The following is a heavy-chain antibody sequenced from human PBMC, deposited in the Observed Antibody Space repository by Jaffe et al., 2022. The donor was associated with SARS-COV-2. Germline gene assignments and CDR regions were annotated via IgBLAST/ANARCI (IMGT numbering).Heavy chain of an antibody. CDR1: GGSISSYY. CDR3: ARESWMTTLVAFDI. Sequence: QVQLQESGPGLVKPSETLSLTCTVSGGSISSYYWSWIRQPPGKGLEWIGYIYYSGSTNYNPSLKSRVTISVDTSKNQFSLKLSSVTAADTAVYYCARESWMTTLVAFDIWGQGTMVTVSS. V-gene: IGHV4-59*01. CDR2: IYYSGST. J-gene: IGHJ3*02. D-gene: IGHD4-17*01.